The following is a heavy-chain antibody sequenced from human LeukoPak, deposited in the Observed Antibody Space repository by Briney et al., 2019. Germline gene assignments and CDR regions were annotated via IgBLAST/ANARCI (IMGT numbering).Heavy chain of an antibody. CDR2: ISSSGANT. V-gene: IGHV3-23*01. J-gene: IGHJ4*02. Sequence: GGSLRLSCAASGFTFSSYAMSWVPQAPGKGLEWVSSISSSGANTYFADSVKGRFTIARDNSKNTLYLQMSSLRAEDTAVYYCAKRDRPCSGDCSAPYYFDYWGQGTLVTVSS. CDR3: AKRDRPCSGDCSAPYYFDY. CDR1: GFTFSSYA. D-gene: IGHD2-21*02.